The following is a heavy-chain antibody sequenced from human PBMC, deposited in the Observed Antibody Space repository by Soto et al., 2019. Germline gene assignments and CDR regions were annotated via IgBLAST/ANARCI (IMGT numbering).Heavy chain of an antibody. CDR1: GGSISSSSYY. J-gene: IGHJ4*02. Sequence: QLQLQESGPGLVEPSETLSLTCTVSGGSISSSSYYWGWIRQPPGKGLEWIGSIYYSGSTYYNPSLKSRVTISVDTSKNQFSLKLSSVTAADTAVYYCARQTFGGVIVILYYFDYWGQGTLVTVSS. CDR3: ARQTFGGVIVILYYFDY. V-gene: IGHV4-39*01. D-gene: IGHD3-16*02. CDR2: IYYSGST.